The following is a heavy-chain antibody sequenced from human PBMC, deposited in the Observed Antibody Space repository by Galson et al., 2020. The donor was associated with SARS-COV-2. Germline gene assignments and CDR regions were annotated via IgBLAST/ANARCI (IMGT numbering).Heavy chain of an antibody. CDR1: GYSVSTTNY. CDR3: ARQGINMIVLVTVPGWFFDL. CDR2: VYPSGTT. J-gene: IGHJ2*01. Sequence: SETLSLTCTVSGYSVSTTNYWGWVRQPPGRGLEWIGSVYPSGTTYYNPSLKSRVTIPVDTSRNQFSLRLDSVTAADTAFYYCARQGINMIVLVTVPGWFFDLWGRGTLVTVSS. D-gene: IGHD3-22*01. V-gene: IGHV4-38-2*02.